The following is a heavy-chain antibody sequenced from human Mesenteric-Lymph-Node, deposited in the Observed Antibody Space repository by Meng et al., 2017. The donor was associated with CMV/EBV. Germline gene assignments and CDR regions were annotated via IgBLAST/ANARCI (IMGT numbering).Heavy chain of an antibody. Sequence: ASVKVSCKASGYTFTSYGFNRVRQAPGQGLEWMGWISGYNGDTNYAQKFQGRVTMTRDTSISTAYMELSRLRSDDTAVYYCARDILTGYYRYYFDYWGQGTLVTVSS. J-gene: IGHJ4*02. CDR3: ARDILTGYYRYYFDY. D-gene: IGHD3-9*01. CDR2: ISGYNGDT. CDR1: GYTFTSYG. V-gene: IGHV1-18*01.